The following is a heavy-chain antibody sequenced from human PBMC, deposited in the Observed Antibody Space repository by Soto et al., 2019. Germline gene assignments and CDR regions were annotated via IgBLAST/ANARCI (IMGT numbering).Heavy chain of an antibody. V-gene: IGHV3-23*01. J-gene: IGHJ4*02. D-gene: IGHD3-22*01. CDR3: AKDRHYYDSSGPNDY. Sequence: GGSLRLSCAASGFTFSSYAMSWVRQAPGKGLEWVSAISGSGGSTYYADSGKGRFTNSRDNSKNTLYLQMNSLRAEDTAVYYCAKDRHYYDSSGPNDYWGQGTLVTVSS. CDR2: ISGSGGST. CDR1: GFTFSSYA.